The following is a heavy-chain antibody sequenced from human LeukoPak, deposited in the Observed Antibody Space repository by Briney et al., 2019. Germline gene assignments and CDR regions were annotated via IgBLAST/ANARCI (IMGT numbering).Heavy chain of an antibody. Sequence: GGSLRLSYAASGFTFSSYGMSWVRQAPGKGLEWVSAISGSGGSTYYADSVKGRFTISRDNSKNTLYLQMNSLRAEDTAVYYCAKRPRGGVTPLDYWGQGTLVTVSS. V-gene: IGHV3-23*01. J-gene: IGHJ4*02. CDR1: GFTFSSYG. CDR2: ISGSGGST. CDR3: AKRPRGGVTPLDY. D-gene: IGHD3-16*01.